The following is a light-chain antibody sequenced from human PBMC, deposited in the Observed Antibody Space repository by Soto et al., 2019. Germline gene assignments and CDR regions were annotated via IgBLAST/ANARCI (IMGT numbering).Light chain of an antibody. CDR1: SSDVGGYNY. CDR3: CSYEGSYIYG. Sequence: QSLLTQPRSVSGSPGQSVTISCTGTSSDVGGYNYVSWYQQHPGKAPKLMIYDASKRPSGVPDRFSGSKSGNTASLTISGLQAEDEADYYCCSYEGSYIYGCGTGTKV. CDR2: DAS. V-gene: IGLV2-11*01. J-gene: IGLJ1*01.